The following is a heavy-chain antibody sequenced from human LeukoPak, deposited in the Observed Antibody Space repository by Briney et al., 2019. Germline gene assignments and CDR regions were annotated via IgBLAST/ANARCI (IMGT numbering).Heavy chain of an antibody. J-gene: IGHJ4*02. V-gene: IGHV3-21*01. Sequence: GGPLRLPCVVCGFAFNIYSMNWVRESPGKGREWVSFISSSRVYIYYTDSEKRRFTVSRAHAKNSLYLQVDSLRAEDTAVYFCASVLGRYQMLGSLDSWGEGTIVTVSS. CDR1: GFAFNIYS. CDR2: ISSSRVYI. CDR3: ASVLGRYQMLGSLDS. D-gene: IGHD2-2*01.